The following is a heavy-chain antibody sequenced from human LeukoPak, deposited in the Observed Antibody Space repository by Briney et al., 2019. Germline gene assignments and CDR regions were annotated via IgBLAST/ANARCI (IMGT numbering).Heavy chain of an antibody. J-gene: IGHJ3*02. V-gene: IGHV1-69*02. CDR3: ARPVWGVTHDAFDI. CDR2: IIPILGIA. D-gene: IGHD3-16*01. CDR1: GGTFSSYT. Sequence: SVKVSCKASGGTFSSYTISWVRQARGQGLEWMGRIIPILGIANYAQKFQGRVTITADKSTSTAYMELSSLRSEDTAVYYCARPVWGVTHDAFDIWGQGTMVTVSS.